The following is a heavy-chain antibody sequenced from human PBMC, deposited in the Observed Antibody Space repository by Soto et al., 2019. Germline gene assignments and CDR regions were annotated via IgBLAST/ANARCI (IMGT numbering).Heavy chain of an antibody. J-gene: IGHJ4*02. CDR2: ISAYNGDR. CDR3: AREYSSLVSCYGVNY. Sequence: QVQLVQSGAEVKKPGASVXVSXXXXXDXFTTYGFIWVRQAPGQGLEWMGWISAYNGDRKYAQKCHGRVTMTTDTSTSPAYMELRSLTSDDTAVYYYAREYSSLVSCYGVNYWGQGTLVTVSS. CDR1: XDXFTTYG. D-gene: IGHD2-2*01. V-gene: IGHV1-18*01.